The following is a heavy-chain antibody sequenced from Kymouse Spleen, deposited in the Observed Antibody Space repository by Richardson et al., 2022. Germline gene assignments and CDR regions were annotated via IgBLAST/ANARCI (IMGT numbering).Heavy chain of an antibody. CDR1: GFTFDDYA. J-gene: IGHJ3*02. CDR2: ISWNSGSI. D-gene: IGHD1-7*01. Sequence: EVQLVESGGGLVQPGRSLRLSCAASGFTFDDYAMHWVRQAPGKGLEWVSGISWNSGSIGYADSVKGRFTISRDNAKNSLYLQMNSLRAEDTALYYCAKENWNYGCFDIWGQGTMVTVSS. CDR3: AKENWNYGCFDI. V-gene: IGHV3-9*01.